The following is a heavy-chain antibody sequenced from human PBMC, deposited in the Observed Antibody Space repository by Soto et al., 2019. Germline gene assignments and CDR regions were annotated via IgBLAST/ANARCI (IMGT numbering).Heavy chain of an antibody. CDR2: IIPIFGTA. CDR3: AVTVTTHYGMDV. Sequence: QVQLVQSGAEAKKPGSSVKVSCKASGGTFSSYAISWVRQAPGQGLEWMGGIIPIFGTANYAKKFQGRVTITADESTSTAYMELSSLRSEDTAVYYCAVTVTTHYGMDVWGQGTTVTVSS. D-gene: IGHD4-17*01. CDR1: GGTFSSYA. J-gene: IGHJ6*02. V-gene: IGHV1-69*01.